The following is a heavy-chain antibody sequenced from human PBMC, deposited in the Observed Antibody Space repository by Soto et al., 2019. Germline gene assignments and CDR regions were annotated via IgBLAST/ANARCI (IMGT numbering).Heavy chain of an antibody. V-gene: IGHV4-31*03. CDR3: ARASNSSGWYRY. Sequence: SETLSLTCTFSVVSISSGGYYCSWIRQHPGKGLEWIGYIYYSGSTYYNPSLKSRVTISVDTSKNQFSLKLSSVTAADTAVYYCARASNSSGWYRYWGQGTLVSVSS. D-gene: IGHD6-19*01. CDR2: IYYSGST. CDR1: VVSISSGGYY. J-gene: IGHJ4*02.